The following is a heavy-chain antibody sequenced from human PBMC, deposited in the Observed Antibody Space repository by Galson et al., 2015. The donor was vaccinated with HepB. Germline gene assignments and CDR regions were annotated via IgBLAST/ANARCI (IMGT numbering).Heavy chain of an antibody. J-gene: IGHJ4*02. D-gene: IGHD3-10*01. CDR1: GFTFDDYA. Sequence: SLRLSCAASGFTFDDYAMHWVRQAPGKGLEWVSGISWNSDTIGYSDSVKGRFTISRDSARNSVYLQMNSLRAEDTALYYCAVSSPSGSYFAAIGHWGQGTLVTVSS. V-gene: IGHV3-9*01. CDR2: ISWNSDTI. CDR3: AVSSPSGSYFAAIGH.